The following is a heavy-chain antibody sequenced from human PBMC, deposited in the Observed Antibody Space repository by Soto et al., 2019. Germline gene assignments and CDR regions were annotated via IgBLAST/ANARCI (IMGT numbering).Heavy chain of an antibody. CDR1: GFIISDYG. Sequence: EVQLLESGGGLVQPGGSLRLSCAVSGFIISDYGVTWVRQAPGKGLEWVSGFSGGGGGTFYADSVKGRFTISRDDPKNTAYLQMNSLGAEDTAVYYCVRWNGFGDRWGKGTLVTVSS. CDR2: FSGGGGGT. V-gene: IGHV3-23*01. J-gene: IGHJ5*02. CDR3: VRWNGFGDR. D-gene: IGHD1-1*01.